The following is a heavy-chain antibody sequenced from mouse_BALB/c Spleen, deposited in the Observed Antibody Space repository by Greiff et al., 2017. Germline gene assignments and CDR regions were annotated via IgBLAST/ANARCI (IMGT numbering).Heavy chain of an antibody. CDR3: ASYGAWFAY. V-gene: IGHV1-9*01. CDR2: ILPGSGST. Sequence: QVQLQQSGAELMKPGASVKISCKATGYTFSSYWIEWVKQRPGHGLEWIGEILPGSGSTNYNEKFKGKATFTADTSSNTAYMQLSSLTSEDSAVYYCASYGAWFAYWGQGTLVTVSA. D-gene: IGHD1-2*01. CDR1: GYTFSSYW. J-gene: IGHJ3*01.